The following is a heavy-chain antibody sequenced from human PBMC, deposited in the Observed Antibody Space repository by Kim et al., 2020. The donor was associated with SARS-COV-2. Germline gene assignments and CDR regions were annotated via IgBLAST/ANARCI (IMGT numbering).Heavy chain of an antibody. CDR2: IIPILGIA. CDR3: ARVPYYDFWSGYYYKYYMDV. CDR1: GGTFSSYA. Sequence: SVKVSCKASGGTFSSYAISWVRQAPGQGLEWMGRIIPILGIANYAQKFQGRVTITADKSTSTAYMELSSLRSEDTAVYYCARVPYYDFWSGYYYKYYMDVWGKGTTVTVSS. V-gene: IGHV1-69*04. D-gene: IGHD3-3*01. J-gene: IGHJ6*03.